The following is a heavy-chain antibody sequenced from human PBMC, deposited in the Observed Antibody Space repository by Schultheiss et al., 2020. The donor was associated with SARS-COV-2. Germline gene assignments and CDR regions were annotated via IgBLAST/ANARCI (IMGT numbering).Heavy chain of an antibody. D-gene: IGHD2-15*01. J-gene: IGHJ4*02. V-gene: IGHV1-2*02. Sequence: ASVKVSCKASGYTFTGYYMHWVRQAPGQGLEWMGWISAYNGNTNYAQKFQGRVTMTRDTSISTAYMELSRLRSDDTAVYFCARADPDCSGGTCYPDYWGQGTLVTVSS. CDR2: ISAYNGNT. CDR3: ARADPDCSGGTCYPDY. CDR1: GYTFTGYY.